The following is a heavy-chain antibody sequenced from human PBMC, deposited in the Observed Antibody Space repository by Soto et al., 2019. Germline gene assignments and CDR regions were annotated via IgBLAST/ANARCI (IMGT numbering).Heavy chain of an antibody. J-gene: IGHJ3*02. CDR2: IKQDGSEK. CDR3: AREDRAGAFDI. CDR1: GFTFSSYW. Sequence: GGSLRLSCAASGFTFSSYWMSWVRQAPGKGLEWVANIKQDGSEKYYVDSVKGRFTISRDNAKNSLYLQINSLRAEDTAVYYCAREDRAGAFDIWGQGTMVTVSS. D-gene: IGHD6-19*01. V-gene: IGHV3-7*03.